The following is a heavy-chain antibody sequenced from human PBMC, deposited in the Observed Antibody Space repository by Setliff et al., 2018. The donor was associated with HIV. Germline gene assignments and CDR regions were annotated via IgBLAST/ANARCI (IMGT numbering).Heavy chain of an antibody. V-gene: IGHV4-34*01. CDR3: ARYRYYYDSSGYGRWFDP. D-gene: IGHD3-22*01. CDR1: GGSFSGYD. CDR2: IYYSGST. J-gene: IGHJ5*02. Sequence: PSETLSLTCAVYGGSFSGYDWSWIRQHPGKGLEWIGYIYYSGSTYYNPSLKSRVTISVDTSENQFSLRLNSVTAADTAVYYCARYRYYYDSSGYGRWFDPWGQGTLVTVSS.